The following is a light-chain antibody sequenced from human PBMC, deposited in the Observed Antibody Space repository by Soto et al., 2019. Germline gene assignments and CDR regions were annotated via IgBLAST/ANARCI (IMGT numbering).Light chain of an antibody. CDR2: WAS. CDR1: QSVFYSSTNRNY. V-gene: IGKV4-1*01. J-gene: IGKJ4*01. CDR3: QQYYDTLALT. Sequence: DIVMTQSPDSLAVSLGERATINCKSSQSVFYSSTNRNYLAWYQQKPGQPPRLLIYWASTRESGVPDRFSGSGSGTDFTLTISSLQAEDAAVYYCQQYYDTLALTFGGGTKVEIK.